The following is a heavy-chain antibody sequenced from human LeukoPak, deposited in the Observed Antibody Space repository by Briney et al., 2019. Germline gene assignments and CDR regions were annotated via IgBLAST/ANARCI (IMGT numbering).Heavy chain of an antibody. CDR1: GFIFHDYA. CDR3: ARESESSGWYDF. V-gene: IGHV3-43*02. D-gene: IGHD3-22*01. CDR2: ISGDGGST. J-gene: IGHJ5*01. Sequence: PGGSLRLSCAAPGFIFHDYAIHWVRQPPGKGLEWVSLISGDGGSTFYADSVKGRFTISRDNSKNSLYLQMSSLRIEDTALYYCARESESSGWYDFWGQRTLVTVSS.